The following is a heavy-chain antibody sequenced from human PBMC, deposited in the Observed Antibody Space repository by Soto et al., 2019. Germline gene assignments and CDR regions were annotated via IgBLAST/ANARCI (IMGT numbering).Heavy chain of an antibody. Sequence: QVQMKESGPGLVKPSETLSLTCSVVGASVSSGINYWSWIRQPPGKGLEWIGYISHIGTTNYNPSLKRRVTIPADTSTNQFSLKMNSVTAADTAVYYCARGRDASSWGQGTLVTVSS. CDR2: ISHIGTT. D-gene: IGHD2-2*01. V-gene: IGHV4-61*01. CDR1: GASVSSGINY. J-gene: IGHJ4*02. CDR3: ARGRDASS.